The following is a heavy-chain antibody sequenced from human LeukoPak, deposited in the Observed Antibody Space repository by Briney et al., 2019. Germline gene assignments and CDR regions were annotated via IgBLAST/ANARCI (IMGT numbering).Heavy chain of an antibody. CDR1: GDSISSGSYY. D-gene: IGHD2-21*02. V-gene: IGHV4-39*07. CDR2: IFYSGST. CDR3: ARVAYCGGNCYLANDAFDI. J-gene: IGHJ3*02. Sequence: ASETVSLTCTVSGDSISSGSYYWGWIRQPPGKGLEWIGSIFYSGSTFYNPSLKSRVTISVDTSKNQFSLKLSSVTAADTAVYYCARVAYCGGNCYLANDAFDIWGQGTMVPVSS.